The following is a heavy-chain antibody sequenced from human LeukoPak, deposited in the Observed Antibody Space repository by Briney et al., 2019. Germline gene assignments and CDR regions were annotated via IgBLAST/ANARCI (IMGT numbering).Heavy chain of an antibody. D-gene: IGHD3-10*01. J-gene: IGHJ4*02. CDR1: GFTFSNAW. CDR3: ATPPGEPFDY. CDR2: ISGSGGST. V-gene: IGHV3-23*01. Sequence: GGSLRLSCAASGFTFSNAWMSWVRQAPGKGLEWVSAISGSGGSTYYADSVKGRFTISRDNSKNTLYLQMNSLRAEDTAVYYCATPPGEPFDYWGQGTLVTVSS.